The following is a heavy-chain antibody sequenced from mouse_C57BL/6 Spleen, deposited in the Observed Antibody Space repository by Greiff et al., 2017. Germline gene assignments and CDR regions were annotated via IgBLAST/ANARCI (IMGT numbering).Heavy chain of an antibody. CDR3: TRGHNYYGSSAPGYFDV. D-gene: IGHD1-1*01. CDR2: IYPGNSDT. CDR1: GYTFTSYW. Sequence: EVKLQESGTVLARPGASVKMSCKTSGYTFTSYWMHWVKQRPGQGLEWIGAIYPGNSDTSYNQKFKGKAKLTAVTSASTAYMELSSLTNEDSAVYYCTRGHNYYGSSAPGYFDVWGTGTTVTVSS. J-gene: IGHJ1*03. V-gene: IGHV1-5*01.